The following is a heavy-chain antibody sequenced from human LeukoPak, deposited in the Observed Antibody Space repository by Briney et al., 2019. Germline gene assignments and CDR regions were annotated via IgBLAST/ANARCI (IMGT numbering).Heavy chain of an antibody. CDR1: GLTFSNYW. J-gene: IGHJ2*01. CDR2: INSDGTTT. Sequence: GGSLRLSCEVSGLTFSNYWMHWVRQAPGKGPVWVSRINSDGTTTKNADSVKGRFSISRDNAKNTLYLQMDSLRAEDTAVYYCASYWGAGYWNFDLWGRGTLVTVSS. D-gene: IGHD7-27*01. CDR3: ASYWGAGYWNFDL. V-gene: IGHV3-74*03.